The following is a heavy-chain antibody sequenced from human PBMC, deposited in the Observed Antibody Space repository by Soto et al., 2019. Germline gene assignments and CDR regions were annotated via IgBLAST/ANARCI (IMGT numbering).Heavy chain of an antibody. CDR2: IYSNGGT. Sequence: QVQLQASGPGLVKPSDTLSLTCTVSGDSIGTYNWGWIRQPPGKRLEWIGYIYSNGGTSYNPALTSRVTLSADPSTKHFSLRLSSVTAADTAVYYCVRQGIGALHGLVDVWGQGTTVTVSS. D-gene: IGHD1-26*01. CDR1: GDSIGTYN. V-gene: IGHV4-59*08. J-gene: IGHJ6*02. CDR3: VRQGIGALHGLVDV.